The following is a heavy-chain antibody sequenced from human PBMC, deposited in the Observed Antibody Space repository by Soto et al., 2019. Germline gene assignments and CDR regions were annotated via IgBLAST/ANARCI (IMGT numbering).Heavy chain of an antibody. CDR2: ISQRGST. V-gene: IGHV4-34*01. CDR1: GGSLRGYY. J-gene: IGHJ5*02. Sequence: SETLSLTCAVYGGSLRGYYWSWIRQPPGKGLEWIGEISQRGSTNYNPSLKSRVTISVDTSKNQFSLKVNSVTAADTAVYYCARDFLSFDPWGQGTLVTVSS. D-gene: IGHD3-3*01. CDR3: ARDFLSFDP.